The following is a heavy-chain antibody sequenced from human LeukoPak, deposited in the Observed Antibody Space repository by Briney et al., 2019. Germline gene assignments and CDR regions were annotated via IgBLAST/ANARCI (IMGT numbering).Heavy chain of an antibody. J-gene: IGHJ4*02. V-gene: IGHV7-4-1*02. CDR1: GYTFTSYA. Sequence: ASVKVSCKASGYTFTSYAMNWVRQAPGQGLEWMGWINTNTGNPTYAQGFTGRFVFSLDTSVSTAYLQISSLKAEDTAVYYCARDWVSSGWPRHFDYWGQGTLVTVSS. D-gene: IGHD6-19*01. CDR3: ARDWVSSGWPRHFDY. CDR2: INTNTGNP.